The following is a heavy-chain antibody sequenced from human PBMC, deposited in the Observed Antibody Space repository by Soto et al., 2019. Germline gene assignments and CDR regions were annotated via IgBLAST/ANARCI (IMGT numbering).Heavy chain of an antibody. V-gene: IGHV4-4*02. CDR3: ARGGSGSYHNYYYGVDV. J-gene: IGHJ6*02. CDR1: GGSISSSNW. D-gene: IGHD1-26*01. CDR2: IYHSGST. Sequence: SETLSLTCAVSGGSISSSNWWSWVRQPPGKGLEWIGEIYHSGSTNYNPSLKSRVTISVDKSKNQFSLKLSSVTAADTAVYYCARGGSGSYHNYYYGVDVWGQGTTVTVSS.